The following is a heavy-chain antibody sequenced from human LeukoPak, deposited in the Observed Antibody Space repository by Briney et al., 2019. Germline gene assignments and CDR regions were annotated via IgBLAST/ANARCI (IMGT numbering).Heavy chain of an antibody. Sequence: SETLSLTCTVSGGSVSSGNYYWSWIRQPPGKELEWIGYISYSGSTNYNPSLKSRVTISVDTSKNRFSLRLSSVTAADTAVYYCARGGPSLGVDYWGQGTLVTVSS. V-gene: IGHV4-61*01. D-gene: IGHD5/OR15-5a*01. CDR3: ARGGPSLGVDY. J-gene: IGHJ4*02. CDR2: ISYSGST. CDR1: GGSVSSGNYY.